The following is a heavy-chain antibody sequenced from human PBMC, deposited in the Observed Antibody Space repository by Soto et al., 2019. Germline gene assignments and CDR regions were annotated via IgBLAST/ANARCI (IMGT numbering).Heavy chain of an antibody. CDR3: TRGYCPGGSCYYEYYFDH. D-gene: IGHD2-15*01. CDR1: GFTFSHHW. CDR2: IKQDGSEK. J-gene: IGHJ4*02. V-gene: IGHV3-7*03. Sequence: PGGSLRLSCAASGFTFSHHWMSWVRQAPGKGLECVAMIKQDGSEKFYVDSVEGRFTISRDNANNAVSLQMSSLRAEDTAAYYCTRGYCPGGSCYYEYYFDHWGQGTLVTVSS.